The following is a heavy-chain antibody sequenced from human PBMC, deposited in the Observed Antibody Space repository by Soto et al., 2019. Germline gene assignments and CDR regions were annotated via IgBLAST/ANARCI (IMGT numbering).Heavy chain of an antibody. V-gene: IGHV3-30*18. J-gene: IGHJ4*02. CDR1: GFTFSSYG. CDR3: ANDRHTLLSYFDY. Sequence: QVQLVESGGGVVQPGRSLRLSCAASGFTFSSYGMHWVRQAPGKGLEWVAVISYDGSNKYYADSVKGRFTISRDNSKNTLYLQMNSLRAEDTAVYYCANDRHTLLSYFDYWGQGTLVTVSS. CDR2: ISYDGSNK.